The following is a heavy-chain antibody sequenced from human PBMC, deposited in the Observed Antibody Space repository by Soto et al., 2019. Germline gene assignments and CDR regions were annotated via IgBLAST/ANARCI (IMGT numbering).Heavy chain of an antibody. CDR3: AKXSGLSTHNYDSSGYPIDY. Sequence: GGSLRLSCAASGFTFNNYAMSWVRQAPGKGLEWISAISGSGFNTYYAHSVKGRFTISRDNSKNILSLQLNSLRADDTAVYYCAKXSGLSTHNYDSSGYPIDYWRQGTLVTVSS. CDR2: ISGSGFNT. D-gene: IGHD3-22*01. J-gene: IGHJ4*02. V-gene: IGHV3-23*01. CDR1: GFTFNNYA.